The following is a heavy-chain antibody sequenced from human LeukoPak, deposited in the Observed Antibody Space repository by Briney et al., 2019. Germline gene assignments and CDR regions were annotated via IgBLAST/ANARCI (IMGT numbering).Heavy chain of an antibody. Sequence: GGSLRLSCAASGFTFSSYAMSWVRQAPGKGLEWVSAISGSGGSTYYADSVKGRFTVSRDNSKNTLYLQMNSLRAEDTAVYYCAKVPFNYYDSSGYDYWGQGTLVTVSS. CDR2: ISGSGGST. CDR3: AKVPFNYYDSSGYDY. J-gene: IGHJ4*02. CDR1: GFTFSSYA. V-gene: IGHV3-23*01. D-gene: IGHD3-22*01.